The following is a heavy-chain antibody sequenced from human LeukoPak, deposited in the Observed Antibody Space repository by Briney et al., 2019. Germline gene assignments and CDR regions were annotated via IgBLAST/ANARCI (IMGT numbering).Heavy chain of an antibody. J-gene: IGHJ3*02. Sequence: PGGSLRLSCAASRLTVSSNYMSSVRQAPGKGLEGGSVIYSGGSTYYADSVKGRFTISRDNSKNTLYLQMNSLRAEDTAVYYCARGKAGAGISAMRAFDIWGQGTMVTVSS. CDR1: RLTVSSNY. CDR2: IYSGGST. V-gene: IGHV3-53*01. CDR3: ARGKAGAGISAMRAFDI. D-gene: IGHD3-3*02.